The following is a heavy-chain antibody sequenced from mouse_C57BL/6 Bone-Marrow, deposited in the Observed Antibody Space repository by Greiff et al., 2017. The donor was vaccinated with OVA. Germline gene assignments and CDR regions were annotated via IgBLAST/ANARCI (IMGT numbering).Heavy chain of an antibody. Sequence: QSCKASGYTFTSYWMHWVKQRPGQGLEWIGEIDPSDSYTNYNQKFKGKSTLTVDKSSSTAYMQLSSLTSEDSAVYYCARGNYGRTFDYWGQGTTLTVSS. D-gene: IGHD1-1*01. CDR3: ARGNYGRTFDY. V-gene: IGHV1-69*01. CDR2: IDPSDSYT. CDR1: GYTFTSYW. J-gene: IGHJ2*01.